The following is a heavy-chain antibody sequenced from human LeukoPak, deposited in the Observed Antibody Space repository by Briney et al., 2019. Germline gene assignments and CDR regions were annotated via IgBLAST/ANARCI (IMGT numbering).Heavy chain of an antibody. V-gene: IGHV1-69*06. CDR1: GYTFTGYY. D-gene: IGHD3-22*01. Sequence: ASVKVSCKASGYTFTGYYMHWVRQAPGQGLEWMGGIIPIFGTANYAQKFQGRVTITADKSTSTAYMELSSLRSEDTAVYYCARASDSDYYDSSGTYYFDYWGQGTLVTVSS. J-gene: IGHJ4*02. CDR3: ARASDSDYYDSSGTYYFDY. CDR2: IIPIFGTA.